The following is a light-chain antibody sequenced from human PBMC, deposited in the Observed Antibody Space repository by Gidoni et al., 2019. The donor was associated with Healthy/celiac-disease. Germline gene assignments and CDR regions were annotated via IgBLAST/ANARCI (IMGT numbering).Light chain of an antibody. CDR3: QQLNSYPSFT. CDR1: QGISSY. CDR2: AAS. Sequence: DIQSTQSPSFLSASVGDRVTLTCRASQGISSYLAWYQQKPGKAPKLLIYAASTLQSGVPSRFSGSGSGTEFTLTISSLQPEDFATYYCQQLNSYPSFTFGPGTKVDIK. J-gene: IGKJ3*01. V-gene: IGKV1-9*01.